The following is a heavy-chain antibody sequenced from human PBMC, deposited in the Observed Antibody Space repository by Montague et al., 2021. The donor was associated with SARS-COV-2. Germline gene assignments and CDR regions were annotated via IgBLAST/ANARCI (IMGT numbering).Heavy chain of an antibody. CDR3: ASSHDDTVYFLEDF. CDR2: ISYSGCR. D-gene: IGHD5/OR15-5a*01. V-gene: IGHV4-59*08. Sequence: SETLSLTCTVSGGSLNDGYCCWSRQPPGKGLEWIGYISYSGCRNXSSSLKSRLTISADMPKSQFSLELRSGTVADAAVYYCASSHDDTVYFLEDFWGQGALVTVSS. J-gene: IGHJ4*02. CDR1: GGSLNDGY.